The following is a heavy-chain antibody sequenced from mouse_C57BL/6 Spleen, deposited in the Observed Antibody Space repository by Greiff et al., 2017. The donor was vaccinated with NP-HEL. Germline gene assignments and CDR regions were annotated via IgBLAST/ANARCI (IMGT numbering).Heavy chain of an antibody. D-gene: IGHD3-3*01. CDR3: SRRAPYYFDY. V-gene: IGHV5-17*01. Sequence: DVKLVESGGGLVKPGGSLKLSCAASGFTFSDYGMHWVRQAPEKGLEWVAYISSGSSTIYYADTVKGRFTISRDNAKNTLFLQMTSLRSEDTAMYYCSRRAPYYFDYWGKGTTLTVSS. CDR2: ISSGSSTI. CDR1: GFTFSDYG. J-gene: IGHJ2*01.